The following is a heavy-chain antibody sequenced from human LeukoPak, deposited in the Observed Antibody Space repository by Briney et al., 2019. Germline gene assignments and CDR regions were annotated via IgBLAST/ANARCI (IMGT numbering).Heavy chain of an antibody. CDR2: LYSGGRT. D-gene: IGHD3-9*01. CDR1: GFTFDDYG. J-gene: IGHJ6*02. CDR3: AKLDILTGYSPYV. Sequence: GGSLRLSCAASGFTFDDYGMSWVRQAPGKGLEWVSVLYSGGRTNYADSVRGRFSISRDNSKNTMYLQMNSLRVEDTAVYYCAKLDILTGYSPYVWGRGTTVTVSS. V-gene: IGHV3-66*04.